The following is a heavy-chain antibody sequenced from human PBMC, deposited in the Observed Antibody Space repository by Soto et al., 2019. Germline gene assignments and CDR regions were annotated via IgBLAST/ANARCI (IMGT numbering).Heavy chain of an antibody. CDR2: IYHSGST. Sequence: SETLSLTCAVSGYSISCGYYWGWIRQPPGKGLEWIGSIYHSGSTYYNPSLKCRVTISVDTSKNQFSLKLSSVTAADTAVYYCARCVPPSYGMDVWGQGTTVTVSS. CDR3: ARCVPPSYGMDV. CDR1: GYSISCGYY. D-gene: IGHD2-2*01. J-gene: IGHJ6*02. V-gene: IGHV4-38-2*01.